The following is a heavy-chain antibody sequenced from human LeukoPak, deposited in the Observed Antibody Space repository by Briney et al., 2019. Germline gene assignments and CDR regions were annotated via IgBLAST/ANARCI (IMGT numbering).Heavy chain of an antibody. D-gene: IGHD2-2*01. V-gene: IGHV4-39*01. CDR3: ARYCSSTSRYGGDY. CDR2: IYYSGST. J-gene: IGHJ4*02. CDR1: GGSISSSSYY. Sequence: SETLSLTCTVSGGSISSSSYYWGWIRQPPGKGLEWIGSIYYSGSTYYNPSLKSRVTISVGTSKNQFSLKLSSVTAADTAVYYCARYCSSTSRYGGDYWGQGTLVTVSS.